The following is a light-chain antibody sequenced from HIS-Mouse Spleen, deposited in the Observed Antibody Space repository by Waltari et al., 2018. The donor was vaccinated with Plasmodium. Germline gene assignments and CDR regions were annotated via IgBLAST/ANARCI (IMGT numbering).Light chain of an antibody. Sequence: ETVMPHSPATLSVSPGARATLSCRARQSVSSDFAWYQQKPGQAPRLLIYGASTRATGIPARFSGSESGTEFTLTISSMQSEDFAVYYCQQYNNWPPYTFGQGTKLEIK. J-gene: IGKJ2*01. CDR1: QSVSSD. CDR3: QQYNNWPPYT. V-gene: IGKV3-15*01. CDR2: GAS.